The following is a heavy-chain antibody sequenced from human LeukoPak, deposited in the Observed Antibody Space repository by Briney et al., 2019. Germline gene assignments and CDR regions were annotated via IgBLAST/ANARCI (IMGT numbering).Heavy chain of an antibody. CDR2: IRYDGSNK. CDR3: ARSIAVAGAFDY. V-gene: IGHV3-30*02. Sequence: GGSLRLSCAASGFTFSSYGMHWVRQAPGKGLEWVAFIRYDGSNKYYADSVKGRFTISRDNSKNTLYLQMNSLRDEDTAVYYCARSIAVAGAFDYWGQGTLVTVSS. D-gene: IGHD6-19*01. CDR1: GFTFSSYG. J-gene: IGHJ4*02.